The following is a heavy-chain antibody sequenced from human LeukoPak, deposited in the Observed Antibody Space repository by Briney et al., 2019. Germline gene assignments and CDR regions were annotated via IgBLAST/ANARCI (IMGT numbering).Heavy chain of an antibody. D-gene: IGHD3-3*01. CDR3: ARDPIFGVINGYYYMDV. CDR2: FGGSGGTT. CDR1: GFTFSNAW. Sequence: GGSLRLSCAASGFTFSNAWMSWVRQAPGKGLEWVSAFGGSGGTTYYADSVKGRFTISRDNSNNTLYLQMSSLRAEDTAVYYCARDPIFGVINGYYYMDVCGKGTTVTVSS. V-gene: IGHV3-23*01. J-gene: IGHJ6*03.